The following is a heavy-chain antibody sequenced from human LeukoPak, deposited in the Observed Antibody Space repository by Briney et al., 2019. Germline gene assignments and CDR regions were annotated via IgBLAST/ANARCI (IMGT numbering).Heavy chain of an antibody. D-gene: IGHD1-26*01. CDR2: INPNSGGT. J-gene: IGHJ5*02. V-gene: IGHV1-2*02. CDR3: ARVYFRSVGATRWFDP. Sequence: ASVKVSCKASVYTFTGYYMHWVRQAPGQGLEWMGWINPNSGGTNYAQKFQGRVTMTRDTSISTAYMELSRLRSDDTAVYYCARVYFRSVGATRWFDPWGQGTLVTVSS. CDR1: VYTFTGYY.